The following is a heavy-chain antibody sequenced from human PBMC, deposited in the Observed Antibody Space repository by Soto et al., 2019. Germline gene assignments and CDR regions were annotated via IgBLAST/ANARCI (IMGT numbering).Heavy chain of an antibody. CDR2: ISYDGSNK. V-gene: IGHV3-30*18. D-gene: IGHD5-12*01. Sequence: GGSLRLSCAASGFTFSSYGMHWVRQAPGKGLEWVAVISYDGSNKYYADSVKGRFTISRDNSKTTLYLQMNSLRAEDTAVYYCAKDVATHDPWGQGTLVTVSS. CDR1: GFTFSSYG. CDR3: AKDVATHDP. J-gene: IGHJ5*02.